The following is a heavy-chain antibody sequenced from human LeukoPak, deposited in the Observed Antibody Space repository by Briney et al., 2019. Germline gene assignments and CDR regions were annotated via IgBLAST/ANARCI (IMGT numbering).Heavy chain of an antibody. Sequence: GGTLRLSCAASGFTFSNYGMNWVRQAPGKGLEWVSALSSSGGSTYYADSVKGRFTISRDNSKNTLYLQMNSLRAEDTAVYYCARGARQQLVLEGDYWGQGTLVTVSS. D-gene: IGHD6-13*01. CDR3: ARGARQQLVLEGDY. J-gene: IGHJ4*02. V-gene: IGHV3-23*01. CDR1: GFTFSNYG. CDR2: LSSSGGST.